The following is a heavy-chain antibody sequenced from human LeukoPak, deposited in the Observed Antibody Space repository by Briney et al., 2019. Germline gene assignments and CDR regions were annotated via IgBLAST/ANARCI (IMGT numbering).Heavy chain of an antibody. D-gene: IGHD6-19*01. V-gene: IGHV3-53*01. Sequence: PGGSLRLSCAASGFTVSSYYMSWVRQAPGEGLEWVSVIYSGGSTSYADSVKGRFTISRDNSKNTLYLQMNSLRAEDTAVYYCAKGPLIEVAGTTWDYWGQGTLVTVSS. J-gene: IGHJ4*02. CDR2: IYSGGST. CDR3: AKGPLIEVAGTTWDY. CDR1: GFTVSSYY.